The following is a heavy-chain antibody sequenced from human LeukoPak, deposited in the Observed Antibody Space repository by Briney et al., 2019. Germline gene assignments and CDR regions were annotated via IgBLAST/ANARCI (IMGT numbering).Heavy chain of an antibody. CDR2: ISSSNTI. CDR3: AELGITMIGGV. CDR1: GFTFSSYG. J-gene: IGHJ6*04. Sequence: GGSLRLSCAASGFTFSSYGMNWVRQAPGKGLEWVSYISSSNTIYYADSVKGRFTISRDNAKNSLYLQMNSLRAEDTAVYYCAELGITMIGGVWGKGTTVTISS. V-gene: IGHV3-48*03. D-gene: IGHD3-10*02.